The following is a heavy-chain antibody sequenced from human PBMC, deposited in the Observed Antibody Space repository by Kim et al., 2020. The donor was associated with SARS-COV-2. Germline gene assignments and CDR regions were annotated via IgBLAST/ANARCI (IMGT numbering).Heavy chain of an antibody. CDR2: IYYSGST. J-gene: IGHJ6*02. Sequence: SETLSLTCTASGGSISSYYWSWIRQPPGKGLEWIGYIYYSGSTNYNPSLKSRLTISVDTSKNQFSLKLSSVTDADTAVYYCARVSGRNSPNGSSWFPYYYYEYGMDVWGQGTTVTVSS. V-gene: IGHV4-59*13. D-gene: IGHD6-13*01. CDR1: GGSISSYY. CDR3: ARVSGRNSPNGSSWFPYYYYEYGMDV.